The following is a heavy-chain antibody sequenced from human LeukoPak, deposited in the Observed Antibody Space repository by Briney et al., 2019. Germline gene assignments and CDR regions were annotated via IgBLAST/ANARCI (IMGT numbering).Heavy chain of an antibody. CDR3: ARDSMASASLFDY. J-gene: IGHJ4*02. V-gene: IGHV3-66*01. CDR1: GFTVSSNY. Sequence: GGSLRLSCAASGFTVSSNYMSWVRQAPGKGLEWVSVIYSGGSTYYADSVKGRFTISRDNSKNTLYLQMNSLRAEDTAVYYCARDSMASASLFDYWGQGTLVTVSS. CDR2: IYSGGST. D-gene: IGHD3-10*01.